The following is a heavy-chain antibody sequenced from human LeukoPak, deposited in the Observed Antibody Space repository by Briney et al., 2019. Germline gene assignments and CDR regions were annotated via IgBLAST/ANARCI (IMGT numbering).Heavy chain of an antibody. Sequence: GESLKISCKGSGYSFTTYWIGWVRQMPGKGLEWMGIIYPGDSDIRYSPSFQGQVTISADKSISTAYLQWSSLKAADIAMYYCVRLASNSSSWYFSWYFDLWGRGTLVTVSS. D-gene: IGHD6-13*01. V-gene: IGHV5-51*01. J-gene: IGHJ2*01. CDR2: IYPGDSDI. CDR3: VRLASNSSSWYFSWYFDL. CDR1: GYSFTTYW.